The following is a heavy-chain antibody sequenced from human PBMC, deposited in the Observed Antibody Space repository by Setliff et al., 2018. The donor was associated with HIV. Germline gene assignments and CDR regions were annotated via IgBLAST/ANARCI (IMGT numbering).Heavy chain of an antibody. D-gene: IGHD6-13*01. J-gene: IGHJ5*02. Sequence: PSETLSLTCTVSGGSISSSSYYWAWIRRPPGKGLEWIGTVYYSGNTYYNPSLKSRVSISVDTSKNQFSLKLSSVAAADTAVYYCAIKGAATGTGWFDPWGQGTLVTVSS. CDR2: VYYSGNT. CDR3: AIKGAATGTGWFDP. CDR1: GGSISSSSYY. V-gene: IGHV4-39*01.